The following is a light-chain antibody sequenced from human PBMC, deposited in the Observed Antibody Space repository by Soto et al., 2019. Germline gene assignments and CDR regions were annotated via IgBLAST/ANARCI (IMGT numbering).Light chain of an antibody. CDR2: GNT. CDR1: SSNTGAGYD. J-gene: IGLJ2*01. V-gene: IGLV1-40*01. CDR3: HSYDSSLSISGV. Sequence: QSVLTQPPSVSGAPGQRVTISCTGSSSNTGAGYDVHWYQQLPGAAPKLLIYGNTNRPSGVPDRFSGSKSGTSASLAITGLQAEDEADYYCHSYDSSLSISGVFGGGTKFTVL.